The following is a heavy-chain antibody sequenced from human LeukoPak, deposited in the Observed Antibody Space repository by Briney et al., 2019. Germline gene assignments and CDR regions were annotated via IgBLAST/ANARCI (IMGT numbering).Heavy chain of an antibody. J-gene: IGHJ4*02. CDR3: ARPAYHDYFDY. CDR2: IKQDGSEK. D-gene: IGHD2-2*01. CDR1: GGSISSSNW. Sequence: PSETLSLTCAVSGGSISSSNWWSWVRQAPGKGLEWVANIKQDGSEKYYVDSVKGRFTISRDNAKNSLYLQMNSLRAEDTAVYYCARPAYHDYFDYWGQGTLVTVSS. V-gene: IGHV3-7*01.